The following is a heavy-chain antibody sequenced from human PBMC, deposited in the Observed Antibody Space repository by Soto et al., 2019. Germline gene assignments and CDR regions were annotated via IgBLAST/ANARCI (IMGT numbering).Heavy chain of an antibody. D-gene: IGHD2-2*01. J-gene: IGHJ5*02. Sequence: QVQLQESGPGLVKPSETLSLTCSVSGDSISSYYWSWIRQPPGKGLEWIGYIYKRGGTDYNPSLKSRVTISVDTSKNQFSLKLTSVTAADTAVYYCARGLVLGYCSSDSCYGWFGPWGQGTLVTVSS. CDR2: IYKRGGT. CDR3: ARGLVLGYCSSDSCYGWFGP. CDR1: GDSISSYY. V-gene: IGHV4-59*01.